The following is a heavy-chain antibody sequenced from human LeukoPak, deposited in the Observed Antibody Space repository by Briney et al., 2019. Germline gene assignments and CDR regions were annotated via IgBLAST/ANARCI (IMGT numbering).Heavy chain of an antibody. J-gene: IGHJ4*02. CDR1: GFTFSSFA. V-gene: IGHV3-23*01. Sequence: PGGSLRLSCAASGFTFSSFAMSWVRQAPGEGLEWVSAMSGSGGMTYSADSVKGRFTISRDNAKNSLYLQMSSLRAEDTALYYCAREETRITMLRGVTYFEYWGQGTLVTVSS. CDR3: AREETRITMLRGVTYFEY. CDR2: MSGSGGMT. D-gene: IGHD3-10*01.